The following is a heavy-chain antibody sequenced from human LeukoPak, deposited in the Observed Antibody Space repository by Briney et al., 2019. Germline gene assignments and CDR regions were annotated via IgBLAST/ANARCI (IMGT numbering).Heavy chain of an antibody. V-gene: IGHV1-2*02. CDR1: GYTFTDYY. Sequence: ASVKVSCKASGYTFTDYYIHWVRQAPGQGLEWMGWINPNNGGTNYAQKFQGRDTMTTDTSISTAYMELSRLRSDDTAVYYCARISRGYTYYSLDCWGQGTLVTVPS. D-gene: IGHD5-18*01. J-gene: IGHJ4*02. CDR3: ARISRGYTYYSLDC. CDR2: INPNNGGT.